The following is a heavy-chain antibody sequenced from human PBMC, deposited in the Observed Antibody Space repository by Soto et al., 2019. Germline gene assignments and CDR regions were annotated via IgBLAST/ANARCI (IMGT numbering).Heavy chain of an antibody. CDR3: SGCSGGACHNNYGMDV. J-gene: IGHJ6*01. CDR1: GFTFSSCT. Sequence: EVHLVESGGGLVKPGGSLRLSCAVSGFTFSSCTMNWVRQAPGKGLEWVSSISPSSGHIYYADSVKGRFTISRDNAKNARFLQMNSLRVEDTAVYYCSGCSGGACHNNYGMDVWGQGTTVTVSS. CDR2: ISPSSGHI. D-gene: IGHD2-15*01. V-gene: IGHV3-21*06.